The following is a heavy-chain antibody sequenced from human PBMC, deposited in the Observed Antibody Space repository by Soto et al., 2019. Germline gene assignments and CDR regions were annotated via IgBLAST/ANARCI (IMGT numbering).Heavy chain of an antibody. V-gene: IGHV2-70*04. CDR2: IDWDDDK. CDR1: GFSLSTSGMR. CDR3: ARMGDYYDSSGYLPDAFDI. Sequence: SGPTLVNPTQTLTLTCTFSGFSLSTSGMRVSWIRQPPGKALEWLARIDWDDDKFYSTSLKTRLTISKDTSKNQVVLTMTNMDPVDTATYYCARMGDYYDSSGYLPDAFDIWGQGKMVTVSS. D-gene: IGHD3-22*01. J-gene: IGHJ3*02.